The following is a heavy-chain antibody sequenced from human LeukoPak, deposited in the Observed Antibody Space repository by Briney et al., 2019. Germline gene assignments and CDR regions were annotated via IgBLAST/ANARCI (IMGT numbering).Heavy chain of an antibody. J-gene: IGHJ6*04. CDR1: GGSISSGSYY. D-gene: IGHD3-22*01. CDR3: ARISSGRNLDV. V-gene: IGHV4-39*01. Sequence: SETLSLTCTVSGGSISSGSYYWGWIRQPPGKGLEWLANIYYSGSTYFNPSLKSRVTIFVDTSQNQFSLRLSSVTAADTAAYYCARISSGRNLDVWGKGTTVTVSS. CDR2: IYYSGST.